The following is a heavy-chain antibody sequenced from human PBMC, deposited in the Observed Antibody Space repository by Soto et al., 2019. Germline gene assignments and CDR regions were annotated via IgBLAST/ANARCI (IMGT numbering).Heavy chain of an antibody. CDR3: AKFEYSGYDSNYYYYYYGMDV. CDR1: GFTFSSYA. J-gene: IGHJ6*02. D-gene: IGHD5-12*01. CDR2: ISGSGGTT. V-gene: IGHV3-23*01. Sequence: GGSLRLSCAASGFTFSSYAMSWVRQAPGKGLEWVSGISGSGGTTYYADSVKGRFTISRGNSKNTMYLQMNSLRAEDTAVYYCAKFEYSGYDSNYYYYYYGMDVWGQGTTVTVSS.